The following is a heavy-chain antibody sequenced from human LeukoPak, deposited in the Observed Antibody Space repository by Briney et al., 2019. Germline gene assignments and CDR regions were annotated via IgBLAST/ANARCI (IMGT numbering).Heavy chain of an antibody. CDR1: VYTFTAHY. Sequence: ASVKVSCTTVVYTFTAHYIHWVRHAPGEGLEWMGWINPNSGGTNYAQKFQGRVTMTRETSISTAYMELSRLRSDDTAVYYCAKAEEVYGDYNYWGQGTLVTVSS. CDR2: INPNSGGT. D-gene: IGHD4-17*01. J-gene: IGHJ4*02. CDR3: AKAEEVYGDYNY. V-gene: IGHV1-2*02.